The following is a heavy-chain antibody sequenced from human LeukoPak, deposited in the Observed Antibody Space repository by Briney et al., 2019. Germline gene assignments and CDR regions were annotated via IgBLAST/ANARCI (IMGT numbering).Heavy chain of an antibody. V-gene: IGHV4-59*08. CDR2: INYSGST. D-gene: IGHD4-23*01. CDR3: ANSPRGTEYFHH. CDR1: GDSVSSYY. J-gene: IGHJ1*01. Sequence: SETLSLTCTVSGDSVSSYYWSWIRQPPGRGLEWIGYINYSGSTNYNPSLKSRVTISGDTSKNQFSLKLSSVTAADTAVYYCANSPRGTEYFHHWGQGTLVTVSS.